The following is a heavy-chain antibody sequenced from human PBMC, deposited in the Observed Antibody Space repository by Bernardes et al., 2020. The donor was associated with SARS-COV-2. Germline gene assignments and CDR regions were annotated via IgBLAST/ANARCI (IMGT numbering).Heavy chain of an antibody. Sequence: GGSLRLSCAASGFTFIDSWMHWFRQAPGKGLEWVSRINHDGTTTPCADSVKGRFTISRDNSKNTLYLKMNSLRAEDTAVYFCARDRNGANDYGGQGTRVTVS. D-gene: IGHD7-27*01. J-gene: IGHJ4*02. V-gene: IGHV3-74*01. CDR2: INHDGTTT. CDR3: ARDRNGANDY. CDR1: GFTFIDSW.